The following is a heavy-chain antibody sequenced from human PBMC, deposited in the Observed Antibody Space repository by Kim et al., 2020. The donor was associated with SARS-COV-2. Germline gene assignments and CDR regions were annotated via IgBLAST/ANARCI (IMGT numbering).Heavy chain of an antibody. CDR2: ISYDGSSD. D-gene: IGHD3-10*01. CDR3: AQEPHQYGSGSWYFDC. V-gene: IGHV3-30*18. J-gene: IGHJ4*01. Sequence: GGSLRLSCAASGFSFSTYYMHWVRQAPGKGLEWVAFISYDGSSDYYAESVKGRYTIYSDNPKNTVHLQMNSLRPDDAAVFYCAQEPHQYGSGSWYFDCSG. CDR1: GFSFSTYY.